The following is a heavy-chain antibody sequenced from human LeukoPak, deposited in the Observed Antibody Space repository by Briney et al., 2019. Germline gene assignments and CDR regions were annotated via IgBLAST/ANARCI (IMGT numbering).Heavy chain of an antibody. CDR1: GGSISSTSYY. CDR3: ASRVRYYYDSSGYERFFDY. Sequence: SETLSLTCTVSGGSISSTSYYWGWIRQPPGRGLEWIGSIYSGGSASYNPSLKSRLTISVDTSKNQFSLKLSSVTAADTAVYYCASRVRYYYDSSGYERFFDYWGQGTLVTVSS. D-gene: IGHD3-22*01. CDR2: IYSGGSA. J-gene: IGHJ4*02. V-gene: IGHV4-39*01.